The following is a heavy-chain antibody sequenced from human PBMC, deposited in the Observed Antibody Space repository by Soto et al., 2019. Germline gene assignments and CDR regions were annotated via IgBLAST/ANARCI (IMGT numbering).Heavy chain of an antibody. J-gene: IGHJ4*02. CDR3: AKASGTTLPQIDY. CDR2: ISYDGSNK. V-gene: IGHV3-30*18. Sequence: QVQLVESGGGVVQPGRSLRLSCAASGFTFSSYGMHWVRQAPGKGLEWVAVISYDGSNKYYADSVKGRFTISRDNSKNTLYLQMNSLRAEDTAVYYCAKASGTTLPQIDYWGQGTLVTVSS. D-gene: IGHD1-7*01. CDR1: GFTFSSYG.